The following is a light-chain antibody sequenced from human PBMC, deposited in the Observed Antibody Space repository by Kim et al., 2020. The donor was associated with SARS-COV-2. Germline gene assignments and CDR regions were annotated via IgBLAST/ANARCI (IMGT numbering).Light chain of an antibody. CDR1: NLETKS. V-gene: IGLV3-21*04. Sequence: PGKTAWIICGGDNLETKSVQWYQQKPGQAPVLVIYYDKDRPSAIPERFSGSNSGNTATLTITRVEAGDEADYFCQVWDRSSDHVIFGGGTQLTVL. CDR2: YDK. J-gene: IGLJ2*01. CDR3: QVWDRSSDHVI.